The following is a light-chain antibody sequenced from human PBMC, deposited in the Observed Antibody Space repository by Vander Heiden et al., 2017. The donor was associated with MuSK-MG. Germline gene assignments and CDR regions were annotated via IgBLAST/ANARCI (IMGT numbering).Light chain of an antibody. CDR3: QQSHSFPRT. J-gene: IGKJ4*01. Sequence: DSQLTQSPCSVSASVGDRVTLTCRASQSISVFVNWFPLIPGIAPTLLIYSASNLQSGVPSRFSGSGSGTDFTLTISSLQPEDFATYYCQQSHSFPRTFGGGTKVDSK. CDR1: QSISVF. V-gene: IGKV1-39*01. CDR2: SAS.